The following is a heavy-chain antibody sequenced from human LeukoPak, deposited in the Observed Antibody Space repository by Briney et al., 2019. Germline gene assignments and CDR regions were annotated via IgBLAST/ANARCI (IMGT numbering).Heavy chain of an antibody. CDR2: IIPILGIA. V-gene: IGHV1-69*04. J-gene: IGHJ6*02. CDR1: GGSFSSYA. CDR3: AREGNRGMDV. Sequence: SVKVSCKASGGSFSSYAISWVRQAPGQGLEWMRRIIPILGIANYAQKFQGRVTITADKSTSTAYMELSSLRSEDTAVYYCAREGNRGMDVWGQGTTVTVSS. D-gene: IGHD2/OR15-2a*01.